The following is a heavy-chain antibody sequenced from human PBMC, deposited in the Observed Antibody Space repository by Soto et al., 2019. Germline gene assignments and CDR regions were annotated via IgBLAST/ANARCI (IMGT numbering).Heavy chain of an antibody. CDR1: GFTFSSYA. CDR2: ISYDGSNK. V-gene: IGHV3-30-3*01. J-gene: IGHJ4*02. Sequence: QVQLVESGGGVVQPGRSLRLSCAASGFTFSSYAMHWVRQAPGKGLEWVAVISYDGSNKYYADSVKGRFTISRDNSKNMLYLQMNSLRAEDTAVYYCARIPVEMATVYFDYWGQGPLVTVSS. D-gene: IGHD4-4*01. CDR3: ARIPVEMATVYFDY.